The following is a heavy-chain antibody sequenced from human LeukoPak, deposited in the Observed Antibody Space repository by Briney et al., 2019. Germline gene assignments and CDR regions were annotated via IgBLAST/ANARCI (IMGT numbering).Heavy chain of an antibody. CDR2: ISGSGGRT. CDR3: ATQLRYFDY. V-gene: IGHV3-23*01. Sequence: GGSLRLSCAASGFTLSSYAMCCVRQAPGKGLEWVSAISGSGGRTYYADSVKGRFTISRDNSKNTLYLQMNSLRAEDTAVYYCATQLRYFDYWGEGTLVTVPS. CDR1: GFTLSSYA. J-gene: IGHJ4*02. D-gene: IGHD3-9*01.